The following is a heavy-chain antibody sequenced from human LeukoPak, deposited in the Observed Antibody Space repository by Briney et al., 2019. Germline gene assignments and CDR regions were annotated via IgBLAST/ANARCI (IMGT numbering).Heavy chain of an antibody. CDR3: ARVGYDILTGFKVYYFDY. J-gene: IGHJ4*02. CDR2: IYYSGSN. CDR1: RCPLSSSIYY. D-gene: IGHD3-9*01. Sequence: SETLPLTCTVSRCPLSSSIYYRGSIRQPPGKGLERLGSIYYSGSNYYNPSLKSRVTISVDTSKKQFSLKLSSVTAADTAVYYCARVGYDILTGFKVYYFDYWGQGTLVTVSS. V-gene: IGHV4-39*01.